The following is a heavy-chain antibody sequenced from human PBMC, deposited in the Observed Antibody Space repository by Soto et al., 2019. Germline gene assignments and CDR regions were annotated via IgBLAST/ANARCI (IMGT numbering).Heavy chain of an antibody. Sequence: GGSLRLSCAASGFTFSSYWMSWVRQAPGKGLEWVANIKQDGSEKYYVDSVKGRFTISRDNAKNSLYLQMNSLRAEDTAVYYCARDIRRIRYNWFDPWGQGTLVTVSS. J-gene: IGHJ5*02. D-gene: IGHD3-3*02. CDR1: GFTFSSYW. CDR3: ARDIRRIRYNWFDP. V-gene: IGHV3-7*01. CDR2: IKQDGSEK.